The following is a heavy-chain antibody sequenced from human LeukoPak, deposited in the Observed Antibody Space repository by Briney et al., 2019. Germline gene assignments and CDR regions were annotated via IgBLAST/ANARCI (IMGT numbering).Heavy chain of an antibody. Sequence: PSETLSLTCTVSGGSISSGDYYWSWIRQSAGGGLEWIGRVHNSGSTNYHPSLRSRVTLSEDVSKSQFYLRLTSVTAADTAVYYCARDGGGNRNFDYWGQGTLVTVSS. CDR3: ARDGGGNRNFDY. CDR2: VHNSGST. J-gene: IGHJ4*02. D-gene: IGHD4-23*01. V-gene: IGHV4-61*02. CDR1: GGSISSGDYY.